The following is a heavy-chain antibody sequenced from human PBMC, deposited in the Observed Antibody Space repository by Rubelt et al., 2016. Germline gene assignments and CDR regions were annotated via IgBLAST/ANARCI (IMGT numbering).Heavy chain of an antibody. CDR2: ISSSSSYI. D-gene: IGHD3-10*01. J-gene: IGHJ4*02. CDR3: ARDMAALDQYYDGSGSQ. CDR1: GFTFSSYS. Sequence: EVQLVESGGGLVKPGGSLRLSCAASGFTFSSYSMNWVRQAPGKGLEWVSSISSSSSYIYYADSVNGRLTISRDNAKNALYLQMNRLRAAGTAGYYCARDMAALDQYYDGSGSQWGQGTLVTVSS. V-gene: IGHV3-21*01.